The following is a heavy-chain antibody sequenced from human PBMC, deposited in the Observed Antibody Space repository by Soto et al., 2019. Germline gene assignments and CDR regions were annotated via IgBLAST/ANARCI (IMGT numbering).Heavy chain of an antibody. J-gene: IGHJ5*02. CDR1: GYTFTSYG. CDR3: ARDDHDFWSGYSNWFDT. V-gene: IGHV1-18*01. D-gene: IGHD3-3*01. CDR2: ISAYNGNT. Sequence: ASVKVSCKASGYTFTSYGISWVRQAPGQGLEWMGWISAYNGNTNYAQKLQGRVTMTTDTSTSTAYMELRSLRSDDTAVYYCARDDHDFWSGYSNWFDTWGQGTLVTVSS.